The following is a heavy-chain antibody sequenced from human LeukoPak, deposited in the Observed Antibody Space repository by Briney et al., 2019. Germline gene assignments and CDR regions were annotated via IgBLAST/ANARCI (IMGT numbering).Heavy chain of an antibody. V-gene: IGHV5-10-1*01. J-gene: IGHJ4*02. Sequence: GESLKISCQGSGSSFTIYWISWVRQLPGKGLEWMGRIDPSDSYTNYSPSFQGHVTISADKSISTAYLQWSSLKASDTAMYYCARHVAPSSSSSDYWGQGTLVTVSS. CDR1: GSSFTIYW. D-gene: IGHD6-6*01. CDR3: ARHVAPSSSSSDY. CDR2: IDPSDSYT.